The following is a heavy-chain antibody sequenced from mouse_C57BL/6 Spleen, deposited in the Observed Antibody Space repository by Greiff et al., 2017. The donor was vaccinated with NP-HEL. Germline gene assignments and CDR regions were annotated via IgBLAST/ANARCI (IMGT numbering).Heavy chain of an antibody. V-gene: IGHV1-54*01. Sequence: QVQLQQSGAELVRPGTSVKVSCKASGYAFTNYLIEWVKQRPGQGLEWIGVINPGSGGTNYNEKFKGKATLTADKSSSTAYMQLSSLTSEDSAVYFCARGITTVAPIDYWGQGTTLTVSS. CDR1: GYAFTNYL. CDR2: INPGSGGT. D-gene: IGHD1-1*01. CDR3: ARGITTVAPIDY. J-gene: IGHJ2*01.